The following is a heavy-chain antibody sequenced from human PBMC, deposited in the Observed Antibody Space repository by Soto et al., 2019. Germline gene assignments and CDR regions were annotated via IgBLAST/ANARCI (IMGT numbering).Heavy chain of an antibody. CDR1: GFTFSAYA. J-gene: IGHJ4*02. CDR3: ECASVYGYGAQAFDY. V-gene: IGHV3-33*01. Sequence: QVQLVESGGGVVQPGRSLRLSCAASGFTFSAYAMHWVRQAPGKGLEWVAVIWYDGTNTYYGDSVKGRFTVSRDNSKNTLRLQMRMLRVEDTAVYYYECASVYGYGAQAFDYWGQGTLVTVSS. CDR2: IWYDGTNT. D-gene: IGHD5-18*01.